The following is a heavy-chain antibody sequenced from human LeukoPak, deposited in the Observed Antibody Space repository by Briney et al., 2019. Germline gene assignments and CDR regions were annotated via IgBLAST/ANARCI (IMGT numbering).Heavy chain of an antibody. Sequence: SQTLSLTCAVSGGSISSGGYSWSWIRQPPGKGLEWIGYIYHSGSTYYNPSLKSRVTISVDTSKNQFSLKLSSVTAADTAVYYCARDRNYYDSSGFDYWGQGTLVTVSS. D-gene: IGHD3-22*01. V-gene: IGHV4-30-2*05. J-gene: IGHJ4*02. CDR1: GGSISSGGYS. CDR2: IYHSGST. CDR3: ARDRNYYDSSGFDY.